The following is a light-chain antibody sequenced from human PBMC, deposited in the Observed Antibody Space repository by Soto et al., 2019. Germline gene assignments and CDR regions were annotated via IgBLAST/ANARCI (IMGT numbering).Light chain of an antibody. Sequence: QSVLTQPASVSGSPGQSITISCTGTGSDVGGYDYVSWYQQFPGKAPKLMIYEVSNRPSGVSNRFSGSKSGNTAFLTISGLQAEDEADYYCCSYAGSSTLYVFGTGTKGTVL. J-gene: IGLJ1*01. CDR1: GSDVGGYDY. CDR3: CSYAGSSTLYV. CDR2: EVS. V-gene: IGLV2-14*01.